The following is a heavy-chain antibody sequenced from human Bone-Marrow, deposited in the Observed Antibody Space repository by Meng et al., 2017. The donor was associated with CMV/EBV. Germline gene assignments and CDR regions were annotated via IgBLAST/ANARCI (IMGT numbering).Heavy chain of an antibody. D-gene: IGHD3-22*01. CDR3: ARGQRGTYYYDSSGYYYTKRNWFDP. V-gene: IGHV4-34*01. CDR2: INHSGST. Sequence: SEPLSLTCAVYGGSFSGYYWSWIRQPPGKGLEWIGEINHSGSTNYNPSLKSRVTISVDTSKNQFSLKLSSVTAAETAVYYCARGQRGTYYYDSSGYYYTKRNWFDPWGQGTLVTVSS. CDR1: GGSFSGYY. J-gene: IGHJ5*02.